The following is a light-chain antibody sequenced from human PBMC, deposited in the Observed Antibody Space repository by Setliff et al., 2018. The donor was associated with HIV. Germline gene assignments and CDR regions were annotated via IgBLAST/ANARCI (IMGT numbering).Light chain of an antibody. CDR1: TSDIGSYNY. CDR2: EVS. J-gene: IGLJ1*01. CDR3: ASYAGDDLYL. V-gene: IGLV2-8*01. Sequence: QSALTQPPAAYGSLGQSVTISCTGTTSDIGSYNYVSWYQQHPGKAPKLIIFEVSRRPSGVPDLFSGSKSGSRASLAVPGLQPEDEADDYCASYAGDDLYLIGPGTKV.